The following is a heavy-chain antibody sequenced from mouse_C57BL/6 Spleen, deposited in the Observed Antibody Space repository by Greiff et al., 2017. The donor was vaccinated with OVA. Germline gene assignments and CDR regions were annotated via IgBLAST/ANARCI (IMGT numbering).Heavy chain of an antibody. D-gene: IGHD1-1*01. CDR1: GFTFSSYT. CDR3: ARQDYGSPYFDY. J-gene: IGHJ2*01. CDR2: LSGGGGNT. V-gene: IGHV5-9*01. Sequence: EVQGVESGGGLVKPGGSLKLSCAASGFTFSSYTMSWVRQTPEKRLEWVATLSGGGGNTYYPDSVKGRFTIARDTAKNTLYLQMSSLRSEDTALYYCARQDYGSPYFDYWGQGTTLTVSS.